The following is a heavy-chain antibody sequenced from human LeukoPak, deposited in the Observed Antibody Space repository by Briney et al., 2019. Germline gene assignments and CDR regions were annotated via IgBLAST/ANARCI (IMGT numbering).Heavy chain of an antibody. J-gene: IGHJ4*02. V-gene: IGHV1-18*01. CDR3: AKGDRDGYNSALDY. Sequence: ASVKVSCKASGYTFTSYGICWVRQAPGQGLEWMGWISAYNGNTNYAQKLQGRVTMTTDTSTSTAYMELRSLRSDDTAVYYCAKGDRDGYNSALDYWGQGTLVTVSS. CDR1: GYTFTSYG. D-gene: IGHD5-24*01. CDR2: ISAYNGNT.